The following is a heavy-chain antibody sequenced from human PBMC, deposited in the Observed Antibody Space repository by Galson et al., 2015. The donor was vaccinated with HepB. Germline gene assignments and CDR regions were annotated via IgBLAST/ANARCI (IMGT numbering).Heavy chain of an antibody. CDR3: ARGAWMDV. Sequence: SLRLSCAASGFIVSTNYMSWVRQAPGRGLEWVSVIYSGGNTHYADSVKGRFSISRDKSKNTLNLQMNSLRADDTAVYYCARGAWMDVWGQGTTVSVAS. V-gene: IGHV3-53*01. CDR2: IYSGGNT. CDR1: GFIVSTNY. J-gene: IGHJ6*02.